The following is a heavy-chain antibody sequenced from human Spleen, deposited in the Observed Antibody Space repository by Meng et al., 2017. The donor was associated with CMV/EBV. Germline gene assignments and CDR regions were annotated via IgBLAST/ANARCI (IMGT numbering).Heavy chain of an antibody. V-gene: IGHV3-30-3*01. CDR2: ISYDGSNK. CDR3: ARSQGIARDAFDI. CDR1: GFTFSSYA. D-gene: IGHD2-21*01. J-gene: IGHJ3*02. Sequence: GGSLRLSCAASGFTFSSYAMSWVRQAPGKGLEWVAVISYDGSNKYYADSVKGRFTISRDNSKNTLYLQMNSLRAEDTAVYYCARSQGIARDAFDIWGQGTMVTVSS.